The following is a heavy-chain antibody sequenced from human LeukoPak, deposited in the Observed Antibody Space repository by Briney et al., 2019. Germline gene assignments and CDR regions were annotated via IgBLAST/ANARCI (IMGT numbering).Heavy chain of an antibody. CDR2: ISGSGLST. Sequence: GGSLRLSCAASGFTFSSYAMSWVRQAPGKGLEWVSTISGSGLSTYYADSVKGRFSISRDNAKNTLYLQMNSLRVEDTAVYYCARGRPHGNDYWGQGTLVTVSS. CDR3: ARGRPHGNDY. J-gene: IGHJ4*02. V-gene: IGHV3-23*01. D-gene: IGHD4-23*01. CDR1: GFTFSSYA.